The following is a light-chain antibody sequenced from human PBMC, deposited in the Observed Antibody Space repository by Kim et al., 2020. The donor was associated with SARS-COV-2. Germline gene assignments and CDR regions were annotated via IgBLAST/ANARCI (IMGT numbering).Light chain of an antibody. CDR1: ELGDKY. CDR3: QAWDSSTAV. J-gene: IGLJ2*01. CDR2: QDS. Sequence: SVSPGEPASITCSGDELGDKYACWYQQKPGQPPVLVIYQDSKRPSGIPGRFSGSNSGNTATLTIGGTQAMDEADYYCQAWDSSTAVFGGGTQLTVL. V-gene: IGLV3-1*01.